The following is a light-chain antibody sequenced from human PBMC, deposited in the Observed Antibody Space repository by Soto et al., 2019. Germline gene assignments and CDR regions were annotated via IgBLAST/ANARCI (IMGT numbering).Light chain of an antibody. CDR3: QQYNSYSLWT. J-gene: IGKJ1*01. Sequence: GDRVTITCRASQSISSWLAWYQQKPGKAPKILIYDASSLESGVPSRFSGSGSGTEFTLTISSLQPDDFATYYCQQYNSYSLWTFGQGTKVEIK. CDR1: QSISSW. CDR2: DAS. V-gene: IGKV1-5*01.